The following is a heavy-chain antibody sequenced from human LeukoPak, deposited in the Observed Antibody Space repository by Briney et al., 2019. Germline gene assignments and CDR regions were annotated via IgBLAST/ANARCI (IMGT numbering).Heavy chain of an antibody. D-gene: IGHD3-3*01. CDR3: AKVMGNYDFWSGNFDY. V-gene: IGHV3-23*01. CDR2: ISGSGGST. J-gene: IGHJ4*02. CDR1: GFTFSSYA. Sequence: PGGSLRLSCAASGFTFSSYAMSWVRQAPGKGLEWVSAISGSGGSTYYADSVKGRFTISRDNSKNTLYLQMNSLRAEDTAVYYCAKVMGNYDFWSGNFDYWGQGTLVTVSS.